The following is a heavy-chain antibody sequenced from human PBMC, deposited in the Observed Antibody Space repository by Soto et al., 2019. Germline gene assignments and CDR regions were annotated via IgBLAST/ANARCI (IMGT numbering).Heavy chain of an antibody. CDR1: GYTFTSYG. D-gene: IGHD3-10*01. V-gene: IGHV1-18*01. CDR3: ATRSEFGDHDAFDI. CDR2: ISAYNGNT. J-gene: IGHJ3*02. Sequence: ASVKVSCKASGYTFTSYGISWVRQAPGQGLEWMGWISAYNGNTNYAQKLQGRVTMTTDTSTSTAYMELRSLRSDDTAVYYCATRSEFGDHDAFDIWGQGTMVTVSS.